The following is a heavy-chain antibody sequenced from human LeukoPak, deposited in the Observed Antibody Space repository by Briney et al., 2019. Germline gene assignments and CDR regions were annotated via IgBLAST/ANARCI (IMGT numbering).Heavy chain of an antibody. CDR3: AKDYYDSSGYRAYYYYYYYMDV. Sequence: GGSLRLSCAASGFTFSSYWMSWVRQAPGKGLEWVAFIRYDGSNKYYADSVRGRFTISRDNSKNTLYLQMNSLRAEDTAVYYCAKDYYDSSGYRAYYYYYYYMDVWGKGTTVTISS. CDR1: GFTFSSYW. CDR2: IRYDGSNK. V-gene: IGHV3-30*02. J-gene: IGHJ6*03. D-gene: IGHD3-22*01.